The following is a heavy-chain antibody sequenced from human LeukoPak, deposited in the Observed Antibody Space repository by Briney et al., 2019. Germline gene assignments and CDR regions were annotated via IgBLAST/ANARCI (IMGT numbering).Heavy chain of an antibody. J-gene: IGHJ6*02. CDR2: LKPDESEM. CDR1: GFTFSDYT. CDR3: ARSPDGMDV. V-gene: IGHV3-7*01. Sequence: PGGSLRLSCAASGFTFSDYTMNWVRQAPGKGLEWVANLKPDESEMFYADSVKGRFTITRDNAKNSLYLQMNSLRADDTAVYYCARSPDGMDVWGLGTTVIVSS.